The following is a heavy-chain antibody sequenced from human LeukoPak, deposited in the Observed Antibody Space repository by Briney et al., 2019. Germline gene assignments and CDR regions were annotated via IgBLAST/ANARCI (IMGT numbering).Heavy chain of an antibody. CDR2: IKQDGSEK. CDR1: GFTFSRSW. Sequence: GGSLRLSCAASGFTFSRSWMNWVRQAPGKGLEGVANIKQDGSEKYYVDSVKGRFTISRDNAKNSLYLQMNSLRAEDTAVYYCARGYGDSIHFDYWGQGTLVTVSS. J-gene: IGHJ4*02. D-gene: IGHD4-17*01. CDR3: ARGYGDSIHFDY. V-gene: IGHV3-7*04.